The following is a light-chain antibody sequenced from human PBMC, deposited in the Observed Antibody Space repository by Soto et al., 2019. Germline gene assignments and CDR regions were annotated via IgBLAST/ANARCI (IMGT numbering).Light chain of an antibody. CDR3: QQYYSTPGT. J-gene: IGKJ3*01. CDR2: WAS. V-gene: IGKV4-1*01. CDR1: QSVLYSSNNKYY. Sequence: DIVMTQSPDSLAVSLGERATINCKSSQSVLYSSNNKYYLAWYQQKPGQPPKLLIYWASTRESGVPDRFSGSGSGTDFTLTISSLQAEDVAVYYCQQYYSTPGTFGPGTKVDIK.